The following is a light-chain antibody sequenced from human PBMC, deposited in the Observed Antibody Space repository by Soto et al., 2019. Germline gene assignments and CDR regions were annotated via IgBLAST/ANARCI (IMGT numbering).Light chain of an antibody. Sequence: QSALTQPASVSGSPGQSIAISCTGSSSDVGGRNYVSWYQQHPGKAPKLLIYDVTARPSGVSDRFSGSKSGSTASLTISGLQAEDEADYYCTSCTSSGTLRFGGGTKLTVL. CDR3: TSCTSSGTLR. CDR2: DVT. J-gene: IGLJ3*02. V-gene: IGLV2-14*03. CDR1: SSDVGGRNY.